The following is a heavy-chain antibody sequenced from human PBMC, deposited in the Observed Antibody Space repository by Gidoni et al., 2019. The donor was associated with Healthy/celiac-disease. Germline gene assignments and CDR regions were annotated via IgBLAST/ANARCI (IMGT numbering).Heavy chain of an antibody. CDR2: ISGSGGST. Sequence: EVQLLESGGGLVQPGGSLRLSCAASGFTFSSYAMSWVRQAPGKGLEWVSAISGSGGSTYYADSVKGRFTISRDNSKNTLYLQMNSLRAEDTAVYYCAKISAVVAATGWNWFDPWGQGTLVTVSS. CDR1: GFTFSSYA. J-gene: IGHJ5*02. D-gene: IGHD2-15*01. CDR3: AKISAVVAATGWNWFDP. V-gene: IGHV3-23*01.